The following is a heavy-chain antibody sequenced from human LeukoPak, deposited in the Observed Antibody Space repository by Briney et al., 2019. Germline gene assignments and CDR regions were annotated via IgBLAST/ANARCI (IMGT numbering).Heavy chain of an antibody. CDR3: TRGTVTTYYFDY. CDR2: IYYSGST. Sequence: PSETLSLTCTVSGGSISGYYWSWIRQPPGKALEWIGYIYYSGSTNYNPSLKSRVTISVDTSKNQFSLQLSSVTAADTAAYYCTRGTVTTYYFDYWGQGTLVTVSS. CDR1: GGSISGYY. J-gene: IGHJ4*02. V-gene: IGHV4-59*01. D-gene: IGHD4-17*01.